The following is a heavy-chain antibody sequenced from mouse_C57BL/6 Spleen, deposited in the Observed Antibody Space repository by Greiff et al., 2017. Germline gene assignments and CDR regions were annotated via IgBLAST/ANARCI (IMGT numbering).Heavy chain of an antibody. J-gene: IGHJ2*01. CDR2: IGPGSGST. CDR1: GYTFTDYY. CDR3: ARALPYYYGSSYYFDY. D-gene: IGHD1-1*01. Sequence: VQLKQSGAELVKPGASVKISCKASGYTFTDYYINWVKQRHGQVLAWIGKIGPGSGSTYYNEKVKGKATLTAYKSSSTAYMPLSSRTSDDSAVYVYARALPYYYGSSYYFDYWGQGTTLTVSS. V-gene: IGHV1-77*01.